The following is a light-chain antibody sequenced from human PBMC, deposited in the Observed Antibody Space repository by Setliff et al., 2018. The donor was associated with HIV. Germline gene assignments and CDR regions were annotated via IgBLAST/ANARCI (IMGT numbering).Light chain of an antibody. CDR2: EVR. Sequence: QSALTQPASVSGSPGQSITISCTGTSSDVGGYSHVSWYQQHPAKAPKLILYEVRYRPSGVSNRFSGSKSGNTASLAISGLQAEDEADYYCSSYAITNTLPFGTGTKVTVL. J-gene: IGLJ1*01. CDR1: SSDVGGYSH. V-gene: IGLV2-14*01. CDR3: SSYAITNTLP.